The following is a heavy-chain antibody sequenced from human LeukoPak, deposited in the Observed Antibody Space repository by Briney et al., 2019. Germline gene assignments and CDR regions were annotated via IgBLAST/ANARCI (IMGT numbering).Heavy chain of an antibody. J-gene: IGHJ4*02. D-gene: IGHD1-26*01. CDR2: IIGDGTNT. CDR1: GFTFDDYA. V-gene: IGHV3-43*02. Sequence: GGSLRLSCAASGFTFDDYAMHWVRQAPGKGLEWVSHIIGDGTNTYYADSVKGRFTISRDNSKNSLYLQMNSLRTGDTALYYCAKDGSSGSYSDYWGQGTLVTVSS. CDR3: AKDGSSGSYSDY.